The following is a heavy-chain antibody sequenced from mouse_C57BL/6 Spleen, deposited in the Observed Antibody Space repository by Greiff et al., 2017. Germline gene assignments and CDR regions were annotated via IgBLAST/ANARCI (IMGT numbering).Heavy chain of an antibody. V-gene: IGHV1-7*01. J-gene: IGHJ4*01. CDR1: GYTFTSYW. CDR2: INPSSGYP. D-gene: IGHD1-1*01. CDR3: ARYPGSSNYYAMDY. Sequence: VQLVESGAELAKPGASVKLSCKASGYTFTSYWMHWVKQRPGQGLEWIGYINPSSGYPKYNQKFKDKATVTADKSSSTAYMQLSSLTYEDSAVYYCARYPGSSNYYAMDYWGQGTSVTVSS.